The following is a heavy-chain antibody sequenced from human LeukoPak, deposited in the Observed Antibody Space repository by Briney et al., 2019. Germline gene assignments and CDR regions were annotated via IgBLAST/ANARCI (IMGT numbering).Heavy chain of an antibody. V-gene: IGHV3-30*04. CDR3: ATEGEEWTNFDY. CDR1: GITFSTTR. J-gene: IGHJ4*02. D-gene: IGHD3-3*01. Sequence: GGSLRLSCAVSGITFSTTRLHWVRQAPGKGLEWVAMISPDGSTTFYTDSMKGRLTISRDNSNNTLYLQMNSLRLEDTALYYCATEGEEWTNFDYWGQGTLVTVSS. CDR2: ISPDGSTT.